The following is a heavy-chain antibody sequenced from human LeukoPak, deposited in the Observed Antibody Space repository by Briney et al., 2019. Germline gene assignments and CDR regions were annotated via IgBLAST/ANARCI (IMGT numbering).Heavy chain of an antibody. D-gene: IGHD3-9*01. CDR2: ISSSGTYV. J-gene: IGHJ3*02. Sequence: GGSLRLSCAASGFTFSSYSMNWVRQAPGKGLEWVSSISSSGTYVYYADSVKGRFTISRDNAKNSLPLQMNSLRADDAAVYYCARASSKQLAGYLPDGFDIWGQGTMVTVSS. CDR3: ARASSKQLAGYLPDGFDI. CDR1: GFTFSSYS. V-gene: IGHV3-21*01.